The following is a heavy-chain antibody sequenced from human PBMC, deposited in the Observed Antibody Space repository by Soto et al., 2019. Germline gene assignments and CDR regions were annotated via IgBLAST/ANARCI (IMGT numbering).Heavy chain of an antibody. CDR3: TSSTSPDAY. CDR2: INSGSTSV. Sequence: EVQLVESGXXXVQPGXXLRLSCVASXXXXXRYXXXXVRQAPGKGLEWISYINSGSTSVFYAVSVKGRFTISRDNAKNSLYLQMNSLRAEDTALYYCTSSTSPDAYWGQGTLVTVSS. J-gene: IGHJ4*02. CDR1: XXXXXRYX. V-gene: IGHV3-48*01. D-gene: IGHD2-2*01.